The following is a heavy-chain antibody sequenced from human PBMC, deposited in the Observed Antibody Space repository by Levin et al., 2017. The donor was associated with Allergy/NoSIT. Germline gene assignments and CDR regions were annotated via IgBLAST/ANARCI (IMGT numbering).Heavy chain of an antibody. D-gene: IGHD3-22*01. Sequence: GESLKISCKASGYTFTGYYIHWVRQAPGQGLEWMGWINPNSGGPNYAQKFQGRVTMTRDTSLSTAYMELTRLRSDDTAVYYCAREPPYESSGSPVLNSVYFDYWGQGTLVTVSS. V-gene: IGHV1-2*02. CDR2: INPNSGGP. J-gene: IGHJ4*02. CDR3: AREPPYESSGSPVLNSVYFDY. CDR1: GYTFTGYY.